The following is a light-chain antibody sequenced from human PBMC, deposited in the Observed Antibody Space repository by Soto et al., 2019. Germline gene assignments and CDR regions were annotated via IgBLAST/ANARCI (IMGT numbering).Light chain of an antibody. J-gene: IGKJ4*01. CDR3: QQRSYWLS. CDR1: QSVSNY. V-gene: IGKV3-11*01. CDR2: EAS. Sequence: EIVLTQSPATLSLSPGERATLSCRASQSVSNYLAWYQQKPGQAPRILIYEASNRASGIPARFSGSVSGTDFTLTISSLEPEDVAVYYCQQRSYWLSFGGGTKVEIK.